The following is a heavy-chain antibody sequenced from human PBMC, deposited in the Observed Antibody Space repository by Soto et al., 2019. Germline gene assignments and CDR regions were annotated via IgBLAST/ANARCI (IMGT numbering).Heavy chain of an antibody. V-gene: IGHV4-30-2*01. CDR1: GGSISSGDYS. J-gene: IGHJ4*02. CDR2: IYYGGST. CDR3: ARDVSPTY. Sequence: SETLSLTCAVSGGSISSGDYSWNWIRQPPGKGLEWIGYIYYGGSTYYNPSLKSRVTMSVDRSKSQFSLKLSSVTAADTAVYYCARDVSPTYWGQGMLVTSPQ.